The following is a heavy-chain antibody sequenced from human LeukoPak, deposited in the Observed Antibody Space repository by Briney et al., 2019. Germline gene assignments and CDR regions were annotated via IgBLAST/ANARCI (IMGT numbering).Heavy chain of an antibody. J-gene: IGHJ4*02. CDR3: ASRKLGNDY. CDR2: IYYTGT. Sequence: PSETLSLTCTVSGGSISSNNYFWGWIRQSPGKGLEWIGYIYYTGTSYNPSLKSRVTISADTSKNQFSLKLISVTAADTAVYYCASRKLGNDYWGQGTLVTVSS. V-gene: IGHV4-61*05. D-gene: IGHD7-27*01. CDR1: GGSISSNNYF.